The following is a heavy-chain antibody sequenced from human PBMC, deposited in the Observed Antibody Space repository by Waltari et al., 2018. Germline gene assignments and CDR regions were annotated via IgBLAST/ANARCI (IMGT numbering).Heavy chain of an antibody. Sequence: QVQLQESGPGLVKPSETLSLTCTVSGGSISRYYWSWIRQPPGKGLEWLGYIYYSGNTNYNPSLKSRVTISVDTSKNQFSLKLSSVTAADTAVYYCARLIGSEAFDIWGQGTMVTVSS. CDR3: ARLIGSEAFDI. V-gene: IGHV4-59*08. CDR2: IYYSGNT. D-gene: IGHD2-21*01. CDR1: GGSISRYY. J-gene: IGHJ3*02.